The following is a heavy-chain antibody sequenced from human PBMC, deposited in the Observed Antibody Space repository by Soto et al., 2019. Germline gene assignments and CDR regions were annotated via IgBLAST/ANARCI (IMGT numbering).Heavy chain of an antibody. Sequence: SETLSLTCTVSGGSISSANYYWSWIRQHPGKGLEWIGHIYYSGSSYYNPSLQSRLTISVDTSKNQFSLQLSSVTVADTAVYYCARDSGVAVGSTRYYYGMDVWGQGTTVTVSS. V-gene: IGHV4-31*03. CDR3: ARDSGVAVGSTRYYYGMDV. CDR2: IYYSGSS. D-gene: IGHD2-15*01. CDR1: GGSISSANYY. J-gene: IGHJ6*02.